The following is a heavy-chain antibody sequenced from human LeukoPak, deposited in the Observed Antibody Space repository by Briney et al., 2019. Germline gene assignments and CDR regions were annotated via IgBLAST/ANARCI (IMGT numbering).Heavy chain of an antibody. V-gene: IGHV4-59*01. J-gene: IGHJ4*02. Sequence: PSETLSLTCTVSGGSISSYYWNWIRQPPGKGLEWIGYIYYSGSTNYNPSLKSRVTISIDTSKNQFSLKLSSVTAADTAVYYCARTLSGYSNGDYWGQGTLVTVSS. CDR1: GGSISSYY. D-gene: IGHD5-12*01. CDR2: IYYSGST. CDR3: ARTLSGYSNGDY.